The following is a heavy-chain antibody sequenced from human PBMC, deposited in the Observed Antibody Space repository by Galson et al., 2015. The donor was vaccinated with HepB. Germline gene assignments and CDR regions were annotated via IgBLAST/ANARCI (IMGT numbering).Heavy chain of an antibody. CDR2: ISSSSSYI. D-gene: IGHD4-17*01. J-gene: IGHJ5*02. CDR1: GFTFSSYS. V-gene: IGHV3-21*01. CDR3: ARDPDYGDGNWFDP. Sequence: SLRLSCAASGFTFSSYSMNWVRQAPGKGLEWVSSISSSSSYIFCADSVKGRFTISRDNAKNSLYLQMNSLRAEDTAVYYCARDPDYGDGNWFDPWGQGTLVTVSS.